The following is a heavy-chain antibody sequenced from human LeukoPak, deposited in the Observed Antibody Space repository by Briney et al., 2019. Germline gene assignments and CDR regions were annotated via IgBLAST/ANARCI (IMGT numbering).Heavy chain of an antibody. Sequence: ASVKVSCKASGYTFTGYYMHWVRQAPGQGLEWMGWINPNSGGTNYAQKFQGRVTMTRDTSISTAYMELSSLRSEDTPVYYCARESISPRVAAAGNHYYGMDVWGQGTTVTVSS. V-gene: IGHV1-2*02. CDR3: ARESISPRVAAAGNHYYGMDV. CDR1: GYTFTGYY. J-gene: IGHJ6*02. CDR2: INPNSGGT. D-gene: IGHD6-13*01.